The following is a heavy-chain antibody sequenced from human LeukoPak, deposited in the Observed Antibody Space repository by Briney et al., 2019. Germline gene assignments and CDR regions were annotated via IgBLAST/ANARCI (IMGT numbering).Heavy chain of an antibody. J-gene: IGHJ4*02. D-gene: IGHD3-22*01. CDR1: GFTFDDYA. Sequence: GGSLRLSCAPSGFTFDDYAMHWVRHAPGKGLEWVSGISWNSGSIGYADSVKGRFTISRDNAKNSLYLQMNSLRAEDTALYYCAKDIGYYDSSGYPLDYWGQGTLVTVSS. V-gene: IGHV3-9*01. CDR2: ISWNSGSI. CDR3: AKDIGYYDSSGYPLDY.